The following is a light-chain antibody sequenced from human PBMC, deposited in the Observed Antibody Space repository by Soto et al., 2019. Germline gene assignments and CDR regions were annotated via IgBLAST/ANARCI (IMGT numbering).Light chain of an antibody. Sequence: EIVLTQSPATLSLSPGERATLSCRASQSVGTSLAWYQKKPGQAPRLLFYDASNRATGIPARFSGSGSGTDFTLTISSLEPEDSAVYYCRQRGGWPRTFGQGTNVEIK. J-gene: IGKJ1*01. CDR3: RQRGGWPRT. CDR2: DAS. V-gene: IGKV3-11*01. CDR1: QSVGTS.